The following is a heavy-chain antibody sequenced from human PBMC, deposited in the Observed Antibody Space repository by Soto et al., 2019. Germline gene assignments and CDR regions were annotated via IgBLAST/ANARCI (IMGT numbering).Heavy chain of an antibody. V-gene: IGHV3-30*18. CDR1: GFTFSSYG. J-gene: IGHJ6*02. CDR2: ISYDGSNK. D-gene: IGHD2-15*01. CDR3: AKEVVVVVAATAPGYYGMDV. Sequence: GGSLRLSCAASGFTFSSYGMHWVRQAPGKGLEWVAVISYDGSNKYYADSVKGRFTISRDNSKNTLYLQMNSLRAEDTAVYYCAKEVVVVVAATAPGYYGMDVWGQGTTVTVSS.